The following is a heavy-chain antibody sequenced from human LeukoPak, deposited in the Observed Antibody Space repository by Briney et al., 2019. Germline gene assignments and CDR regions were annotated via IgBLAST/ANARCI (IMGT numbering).Heavy chain of an antibody. CDR3: ARHREGDCSSTSCYRDSRWFDP. CDR2: IYPGDSDT. D-gene: IGHD2-2*02. Sequence: GESLKISCKGSGYSFTSYWIGWVRQMPGKGLEWMGIIYPGDSDTRYSPSFQGQVTISADKSISTAYLPWSSLKASDTAMYYCARHREGDCSSTSCYRDSRWFDPWGQGTLVTVSS. V-gene: IGHV5-51*01. J-gene: IGHJ5*02. CDR1: GYSFTSYW.